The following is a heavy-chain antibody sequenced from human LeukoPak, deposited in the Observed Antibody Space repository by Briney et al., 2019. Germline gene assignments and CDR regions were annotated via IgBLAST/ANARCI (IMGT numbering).Heavy chain of an antibody. CDR1: GFTFDDYA. D-gene: IGHD2-21*01. Sequence: PGGSLRLSCAASGFTFDDYAMHWVRQAPGKGLEWVSGISWNSGSIGYADSVKGRFTISRDNSKNTLYLQMNSLRAEDTAVYYCARAGVVVIETPNWFDPWGQGTLVTVSS. J-gene: IGHJ5*02. CDR2: ISWNSGSI. CDR3: ARAGVVVIETPNWFDP. V-gene: IGHV3-9*01.